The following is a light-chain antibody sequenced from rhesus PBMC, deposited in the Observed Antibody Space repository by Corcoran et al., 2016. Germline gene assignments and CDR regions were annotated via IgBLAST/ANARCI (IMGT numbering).Light chain of an antibody. CDR3: QHNYGTPYS. Sequence: DIQMTQSPSSLSASVGDRVTITCRTSENVNNYLNWYQQKPGKAPKLLIYKASTWQSGVPSRFSGSGSGTDYTFTISRLQSEDVATYYCQHNYGTPYSFGQGTKVEIK. V-gene: IGKV1-74*01. CDR2: KAS. J-gene: IGKJ2*01. CDR1: ENVNNY.